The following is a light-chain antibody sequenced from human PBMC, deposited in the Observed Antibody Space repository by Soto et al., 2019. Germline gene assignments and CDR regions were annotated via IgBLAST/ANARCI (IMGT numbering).Light chain of an antibody. Sequence: DIRMTQSPSSLSASVGDRVTITCRASQSISSYLNWYQQKPGKAPKLLIYAASSLQSGVPSRFSGSGSGTDFTLTISSLQPEDFATYYCQQSHSTPSFCPGTKVDIK. J-gene: IGKJ3*01. CDR2: AAS. V-gene: IGKV1-39*01. CDR1: QSISSY. CDR3: QQSHSTPS.